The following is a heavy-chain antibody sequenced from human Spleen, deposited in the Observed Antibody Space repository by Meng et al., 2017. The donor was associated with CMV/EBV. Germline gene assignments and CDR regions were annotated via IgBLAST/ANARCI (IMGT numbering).Heavy chain of an antibody. J-gene: IGHJ4*02. D-gene: IGHD1-1*01. Sequence: GESLKISCTASGFTFSDHYMDWVRQAPGKGLEWVGRTRNKANSYTTEYAASVKGRFTISRDDSKNSLYLQMNSLKTEDTAVYYCARGGTTGTKGVDYWGQGTLVTVSS. CDR3: ARGGTTGTKGVDY. CDR2: TRNKANSYTT. V-gene: IGHV3-72*01. CDR1: GFTFSDHY.